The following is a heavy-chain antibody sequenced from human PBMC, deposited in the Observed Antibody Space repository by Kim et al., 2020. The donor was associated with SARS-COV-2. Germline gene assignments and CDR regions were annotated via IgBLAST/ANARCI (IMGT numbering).Heavy chain of an antibody. CDR2: INQDSSEK. J-gene: IGHJ4*02. Sequence: GGSLRLSCSVSGFTFKKYRMTWVRQAPGKGLEWVANINQDSSEKFYVDSVNGRFTISRDNARDSLYLQMDSLRVEDTAVYYCVAGGTYLGVWGQGTLVTV. D-gene: IGHD3-16*01. V-gene: IGHV3-7*01. CDR1: GFTFKKYR. CDR3: VAGGTYLGV.